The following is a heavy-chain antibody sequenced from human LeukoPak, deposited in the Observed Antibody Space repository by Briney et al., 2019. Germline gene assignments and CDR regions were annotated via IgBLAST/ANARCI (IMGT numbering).Heavy chain of an antibody. D-gene: IGHD3-22*01. J-gene: IGHJ5*02. CDR1: GFTFSSYA. V-gene: IGHV3-30-3*01. CDR3: AREGVNYYDSSGYYAVS. CDR2: ISYDGSNK. Sequence: GGSLRLSCAASGFTFSSYAMHWVRQAPGKGLEWVAVISYDGSNKYYADSVKGRFTISRDNSKNTLNLQMNSLRAEDTAVYYCAREGVNYYDSSGYYAVSWGQGTLVTVSS.